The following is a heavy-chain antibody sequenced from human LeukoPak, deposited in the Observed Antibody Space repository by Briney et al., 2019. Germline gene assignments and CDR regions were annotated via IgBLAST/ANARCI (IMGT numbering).Heavy chain of an antibody. J-gene: IGHJ4*02. V-gene: IGHV4-61*02. Sequence: SETLSLTCTVSGGSISSGSYYWSWIRQPAGKGLEWIGRIYTSGSTNYNPSLKSRVTISVNTSKNQFSLKLSSVTAADTAGYYCARDPGDYDSSGLLDYWGQGTLVTVSS. CDR3: ARDPGDYDSSGLLDY. D-gene: IGHD3-22*01. CDR1: GGSISSGSYY. CDR2: IYTSGST.